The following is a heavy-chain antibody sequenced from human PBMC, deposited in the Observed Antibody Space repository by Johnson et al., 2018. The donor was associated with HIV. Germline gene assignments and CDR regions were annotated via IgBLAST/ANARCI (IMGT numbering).Heavy chain of an antibody. Sequence: QVQLVESGGGLVKPGGSLRLSCAASGFTFSDYYMNWIRQAPGKGLEWVSYISSSTNTIYYADSVKGRFTISRDNAKNSLALQMNSLRAEDTAVYYCAKDRDLHYAFWSGSDDAFDIWGQGTMVTVSS. CDR1: GFTFSDYY. V-gene: IGHV3-11*04. D-gene: IGHD3-3*01. J-gene: IGHJ3*02. CDR2: ISSSTNTI. CDR3: AKDRDLHYAFWSGSDDAFDI.